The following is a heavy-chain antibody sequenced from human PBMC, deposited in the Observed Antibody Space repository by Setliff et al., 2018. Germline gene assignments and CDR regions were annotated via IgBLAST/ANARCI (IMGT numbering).Heavy chain of an antibody. Sequence: GGSLRLSCGASGFTFSRFGMYWVRQAPGKELEWVAFVRYDGSNKYYSDSVKGRFTISRDNSRSTLYLQMNSLRAEDTAIYYCAKGGDWDDQHYAFDIWGQGTMVTVSS. J-gene: IGHJ3*02. V-gene: IGHV3-30*02. CDR3: AKGGDWDDQHYAFDI. CDR2: VRYDGSNK. CDR1: GFTFSRFG. D-gene: IGHD1-1*01.